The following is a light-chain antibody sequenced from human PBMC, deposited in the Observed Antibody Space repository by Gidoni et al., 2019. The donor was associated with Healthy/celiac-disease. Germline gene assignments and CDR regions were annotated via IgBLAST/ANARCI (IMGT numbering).Light chain of an antibody. J-gene: IGKJ3*01. V-gene: IGKV2-28*01. CDR2: LGS. Sequence: DLVLTQSPLSLSVTPGEPASTSCRSSQSLLHSNGYNYLDWYLQRPGQSPQLLIDLGSNRASGVPDRCSGSGSGTDFTLKSSRVEAEDVGVYYCMQALQNLTFGPGTKVDIK. CDR3: MQALQNLT. CDR1: QSLLHSNGYNY.